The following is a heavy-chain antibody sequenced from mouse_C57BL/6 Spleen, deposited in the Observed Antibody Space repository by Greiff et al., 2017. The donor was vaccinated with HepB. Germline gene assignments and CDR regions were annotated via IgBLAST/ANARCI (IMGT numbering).Heavy chain of an antibody. J-gene: IGHJ4*01. D-gene: IGHD1-1*01. CDR1: GFTFSSYA. Sequence: EVQVVESGGGLVKPGGSLKLSCAASGFTFSSYAMSWVRQTPEKRLEWVATISDGGSYTYYPDNVKGRFTISRDNAKNNLYLQMSHLKSEDTAMYYCARLVAEAMDYWGQGTSVTVSS. V-gene: IGHV5-4*01. CDR2: ISDGGSYT. CDR3: ARLVAEAMDY.